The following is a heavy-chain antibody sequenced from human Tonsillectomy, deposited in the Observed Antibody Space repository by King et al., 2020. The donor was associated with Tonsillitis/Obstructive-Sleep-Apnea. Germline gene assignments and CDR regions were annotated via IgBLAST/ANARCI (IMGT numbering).Heavy chain of an antibody. CDR1: GYPFSGYY. CDR3: ARERDYYFDH. CDR2: ISPNSGDT. J-gene: IGHJ4*02. Sequence: QLVQSGAAVRKPGASVKVSCKASGYPFSGYYMHWGRQAPGQGLEWMGRISPNSGDTRYSQKFQGRISMTGDRSITTAFMELSRLRSDDTAVYFCARERDYYFDHWGQGSLVTVSS. V-gene: IGHV1-2*06.